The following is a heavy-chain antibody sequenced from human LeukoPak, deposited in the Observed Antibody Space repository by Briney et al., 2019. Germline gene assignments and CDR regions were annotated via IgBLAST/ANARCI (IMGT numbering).Heavy chain of an antibody. Sequence: GASVKVSCKASGYTFTNYAITWVRQAPRQGLTWMGQINPYNGNTNSAQKLQGRVTMTTDTSTSTAYMELRSLTSDDTAVYYCARDAITIFGVVTPFDPWGQGTLVTVSS. CDR1: GYTFTNYA. CDR3: ARDAITIFGVVTPFDP. D-gene: IGHD3-3*01. J-gene: IGHJ5*02. CDR2: INPYNGNT. V-gene: IGHV1-18*01.